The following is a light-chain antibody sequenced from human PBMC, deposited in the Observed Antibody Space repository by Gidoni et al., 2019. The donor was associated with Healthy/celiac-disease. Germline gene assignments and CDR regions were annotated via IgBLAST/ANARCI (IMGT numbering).Light chain of an antibody. CDR3: QQYNNWPPMYT. Sequence: EIVMTQSPATLSVSPGERATLSCRASQSVSSNLDWYQQKPGQAPRLLIYGASTRATGIPARFSGSGSGTEFTLTISSLQSEDFAVYYCQQYNNWPPMYTFXQXTKLEIK. CDR2: GAS. CDR1: QSVSSN. V-gene: IGKV3-15*01. J-gene: IGKJ2*01.